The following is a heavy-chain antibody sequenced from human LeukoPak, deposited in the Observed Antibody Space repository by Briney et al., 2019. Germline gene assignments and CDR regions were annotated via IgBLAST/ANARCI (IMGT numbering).Heavy chain of an antibody. CDR2: IYTSGST. CDR3: AREGRDGYNYRALDY. CDR1: GDSISNYY. V-gene: IGHV4-4*07. D-gene: IGHD5-12*01. Sequence: SETLSLTCIVSGDSISNYYWSWIRQPAGKGLEWIGRIYTSGSTNYNPSLKSRVTMSVDTSKNQFSLNLSSVTAADTAGYSCAREGRDGYNYRALDYWGQGTLVSVSS. J-gene: IGHJ4*02.